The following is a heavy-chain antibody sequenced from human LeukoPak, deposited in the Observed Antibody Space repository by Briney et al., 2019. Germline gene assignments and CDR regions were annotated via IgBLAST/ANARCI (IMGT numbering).Heavy chain of an antibody. V-gene: IGHV4-39*01. CDR1: GGSISSSSYY. CDR2: IYYSGST. J-gene: IGHJ3*02. CDR3: DRSGSYSMVAFDI. D-gene: IGHD1-26*01. Sequence: KPSETLSLTCTVSGGSISSSSYYWGWIRQPPGKGLEWIGSIYYSGSTYYNPSLKSRVTISVDTSKNQFSLKLSSVTAADTAVYYCDRSGSYSMVAFDIWGQGTMVTVSS.